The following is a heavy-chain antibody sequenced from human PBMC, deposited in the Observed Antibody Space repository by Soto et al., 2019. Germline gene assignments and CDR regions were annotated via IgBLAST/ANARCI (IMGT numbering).Heavy chain of an antibody. CDR3: ARDQAADPSYFDY. CDR2: IYYSGST. CDR1: GGSISSYY. V-gene: IGHV4-59*01. J-gene: IGHJ4*02. D-gene: IGHD6-25*01. Sequence: SETLSLTCTVSGGSISSYYWSWIRQPPGKGLEWIGYIYYSGSTNYNPSLKSRVTISVDTSKNQFSLKLSSVTAADTAVYYCARDQAADPSYFDYWGQGTLVTVSS.